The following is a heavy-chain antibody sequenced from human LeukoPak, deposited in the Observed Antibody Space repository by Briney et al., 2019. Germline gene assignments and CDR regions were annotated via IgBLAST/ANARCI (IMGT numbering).Heavy chain of an antibody. CDR2: IYYSGST. D-gene: IGHD1-26*01. V-gene: IGHV4-59*01. Sequence: SETLSLTCTVSGGSISTYYWSWIRQPPGKELEWIASIYYSGSTNFNPSLKSRVTISVDTSKNQFSLKLRSVTAADTAVYYCARRDHSGSYYTFDYWGQGTLVAVSS. CDR3: ARRDHSGSYYTFDY. CDR1: GGSISTYY. J-gene: IGHJ4*02.